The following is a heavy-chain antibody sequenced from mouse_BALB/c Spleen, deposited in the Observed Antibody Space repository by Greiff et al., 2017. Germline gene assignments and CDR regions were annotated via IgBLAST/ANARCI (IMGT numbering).Heavy chain of an antibody. CDR3: ARGLYDGYYYFDY. Sequence: DVMLVESGGGLVKPGGSLTLSCAASGFTFSSYAMSWVRQTPAKRLVWVASISSGGSTYYPDSVKGRFTISRDNARNILYLQMSILRSEDTALYYCARGLYDGYYYFDYWGQGTTLTVSS. CDR1: GFTFSSYA. D-gene: IGHD2-3*01. CDR2: ISSGGST. V-gene: IGHV5-6-5*01. J-gene: IGHJ2*01.